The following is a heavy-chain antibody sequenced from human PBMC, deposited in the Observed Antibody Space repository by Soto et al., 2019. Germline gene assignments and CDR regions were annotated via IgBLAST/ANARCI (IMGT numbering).Heavy chain of an antibody. CDR1: GFTFSSYA. Sequence: PGGSLRLSCASSGFTFSSYAMSLVRQAPGKGLEWVSAISGSGGSTYYADSVKGRFTISRDNSKNTLYLQMNSLRAEDTAVYYCAKVGYYGSGSYYKGGYFDYWGQGTLVTVSS. CDR3: AKVGYYGSGSYYKGGYFDY. CDR2: ISGSGGST. J-gene: IGHJ4*02. D-gene: IGHD3-10*01. V-gene: IGHV3-23*01.